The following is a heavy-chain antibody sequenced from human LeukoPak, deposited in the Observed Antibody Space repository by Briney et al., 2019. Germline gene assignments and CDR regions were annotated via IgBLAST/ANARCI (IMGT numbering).Heavy chain of an antibody. CDR1: GFTLSSYE. CDR3: ARGPYSSNWYVDY. J-gene: IGHJ4*02. Sequence: GGSLRLSCAASGFTLSSYEMNWVRLAPGKGLEWISYISRTGNSIYYADSVKGRFTISKDSAKNSLYLQMNSLRAEDTAVYYCARGPYSSNWYVDYWGQGTLVTVAS. D-gene: IGHD6-13*01. V-gene: IGHV3-48*03. CDR2: ISRTGNSI.